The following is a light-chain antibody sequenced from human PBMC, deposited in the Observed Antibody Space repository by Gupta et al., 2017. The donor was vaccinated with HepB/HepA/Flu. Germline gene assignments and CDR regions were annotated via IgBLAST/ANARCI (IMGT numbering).Light chain of an antibody. CDR3: QQYYATPIT. CDR2: WAS. J-gene: IGKJ4*01. CDR1: QSIFYNPNNKNF. Sequence: DIVMTQSPDSLAVSLGERATINCKSSQSIFYNPNNKNFLAWYQQKPGQPPKLLIYWASTRESGVPDRFSGSESGTDFTLTISSLQAEDVAVYYCQQYYATPITFGGGTKVEIK. V-gene: IGKV4-1*01.